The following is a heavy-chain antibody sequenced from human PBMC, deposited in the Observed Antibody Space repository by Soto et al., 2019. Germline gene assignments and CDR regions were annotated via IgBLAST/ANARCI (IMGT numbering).Heavy chain of an antibody. CDR2: VYHTGDT. Sequence: WETLSLTCGVSGGTVASSHWWSWVRQSPSRGLEWIGNVYHTGDTNFNPPLQSRVTFSVDKSNNQFSLRLTSLTAADTAVYFCAREIVTAGGNNYFDPWGPGTLVTVSS. V-gene: IGHV4-4*02. CDR3: AREIVTAGGNNYFDP. D-gene: IGHD2-21*02. J-gene: IGHJ5*02. CDR1: GGTVASSHW.